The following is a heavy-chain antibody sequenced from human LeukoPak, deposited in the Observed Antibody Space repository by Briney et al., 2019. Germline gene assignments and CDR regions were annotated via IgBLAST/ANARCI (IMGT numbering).Heavy chain of an antibody. CDR3: ARDQTPFY. V-gene: IGHV3-30*02. Sequence: PGGSLRLSCAASGFTFSNYGMHWVRQAPGKGLEWVAFIQYDGSNKYYADSVKGRFTISRDNAKSSMWLQMNSLRDEDTAVYYCARDQTPFYWGQGSLVTVSS. J-gene: IGHJ4*02. CDR1: GFTFSNYG. D-gene: IGHD2-15*01. CDR2: IQYDGSNK.